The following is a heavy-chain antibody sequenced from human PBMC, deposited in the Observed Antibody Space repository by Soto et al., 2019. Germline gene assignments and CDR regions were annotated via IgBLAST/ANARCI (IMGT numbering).Heavy chain of an antibody. V-gene: IGHV3-23*01. CDR1: GFTLSSYA. CDR3: ARGPTIFGVGVDACDI. D-gene: IGHD3-3*01. J-gene: IGHJ3*02. CDR2: ISGSGDFT. Sequence: EVQLLESGGGLVQPGGSLRLSCAASGFTLSSYALSWVRQAPGKGLEWVSGISGSGDFTFYADSVKGRFTISRDNSKNTLYLQMNSLRVEDTAVYYCARGPTIFGVGVDACDIWGQGTMVTVSS.